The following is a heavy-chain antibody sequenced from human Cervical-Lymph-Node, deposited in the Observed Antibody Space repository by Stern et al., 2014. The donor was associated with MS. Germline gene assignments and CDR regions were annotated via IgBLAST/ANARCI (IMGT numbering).Heavy chain of an antibody. J-gene: IGHJ5*02. D-gene: IGHD3-16*01. CDR3: ARGGGDNWFDP. Sequence: VQLVQSGAEVKKPGSSVKVSCKASGGISWVRQAPGQGLEWMGGVIPLAGTSNYAQKFQCHSTITVDTSTDTTYLGLRNLRSNDTAGYYCARGGGDNWFDPWGQGTLVTVSS. CDR1: GG. CDR2: VIPLAGTS. V-gene: IGHV1-69*06.